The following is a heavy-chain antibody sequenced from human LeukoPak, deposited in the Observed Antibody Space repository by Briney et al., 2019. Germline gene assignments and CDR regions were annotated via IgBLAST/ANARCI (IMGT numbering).Heavy chain of an antibody. CDR2: ISYDGSNK. J-gene: IGHJ4*02. Sequence: GGSLRLSCAASGFTFSSYAMHWVRQAPGKGLEWVAVISYDGSNKYYADSVKGRFTISRDNSKNTLYLQMNSLRAEDTAVYYCAREWSWYDYWGQGTLVTVSS. D-gene: IGHD6-13*01. V-gene: IGHV3-30-3*01. CDR3: AREWSWYDY. CDR1: GFTFSSYA.